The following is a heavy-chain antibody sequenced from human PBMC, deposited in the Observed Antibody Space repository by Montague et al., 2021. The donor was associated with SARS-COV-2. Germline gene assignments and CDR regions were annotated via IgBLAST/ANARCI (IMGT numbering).Heavy chain of an antibody. V-gene: IGHV2-5*01. D-gene: IGHD5-12*01. CDR3: AHGEEDNNGYSWFDP. Sequence: PALVNPTQTFILICSFSGFSLDTRGAGVAWIRQLPVKALEWPATIYWHAGKHYNSSLKSRLSMSNDTSKNQVVLILTQVDPADTDTYFCAHGEEDNNGYSWFDPWGQGTLVTVSS. CDR2: IYWHAGK. J-gene: IGHJ5*02. CDR1: GFSLDTRGAG.